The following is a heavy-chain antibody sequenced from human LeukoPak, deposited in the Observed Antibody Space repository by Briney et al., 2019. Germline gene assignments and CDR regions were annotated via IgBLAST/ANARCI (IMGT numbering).Heavy chain of an antibody. Sequence: PGGSLRLSCAASGFTFSSYAMSWVRQAPGKGLKWVSVIYSGAGTYYADSVKGRFTISRDNSKNTLYLQMNSLRAEDTAVYYCASDYGDNPLTYWGQGTLVTVSS. D-gene: IGHD4-17*01. V-gene: IGHV3-66*01. CDR1: GFTFSSYA. J-gene: IGHJ4*02. CDR3: ASDYGDNPLTY. CDR2: IYSGAGT.